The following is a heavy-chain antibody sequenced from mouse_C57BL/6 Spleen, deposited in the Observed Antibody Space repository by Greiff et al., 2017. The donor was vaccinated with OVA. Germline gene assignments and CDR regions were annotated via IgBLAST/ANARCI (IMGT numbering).Heavy chain of an antibody. CDR3: ARYSSGYYAMDY. CDR1: GYTFTSYW. Sequence: VQLQRSGAELVKPGASVKLSCKASGYTFTSYWMQWVKQRPGQGLEWIGEIDPSDSYTNYNQKFKGKATLTVDTSSSTAYMQLSSLTSEDSAVYYCARYSSGYYAMDYWGQGTSVTVSS. D-gene: IGHD3-2*02. J-gene: IGHJ4*01. CDR2: IDPSDSYT. V-gene: IGHV1-50*01.